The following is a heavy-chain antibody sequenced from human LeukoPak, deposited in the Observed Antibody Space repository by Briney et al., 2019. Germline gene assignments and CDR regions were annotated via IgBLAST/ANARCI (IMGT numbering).Heavy chain of an antibody. D-gene: IGHD2-15*01. CDR3: ARGRIRTGYCSGGSCYYSYGMDV. J-gene: IGHJ6*02. Sequence: SETLSLTCAVYGGSFSGYYWSWIRQPPGKGLEWIGEINHSGSTNYNPSLKSRVTISVDTSKNQFSLKLSSVTAADTAVYYCARGRIRTGYCSGGSCYYSYGMDVWGQGTTVTVSS. CDR1: GGSFSGYY. V-gene: IGHV4-34*01. CDR2: INHSGST.